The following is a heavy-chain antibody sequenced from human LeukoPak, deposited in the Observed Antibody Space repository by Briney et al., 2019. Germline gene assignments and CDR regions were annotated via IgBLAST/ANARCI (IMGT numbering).Heavy chain of an antibody. Sequence: PSQTLSLTCAVYGGFFSGYYGSWIRHPPGKGLEWIGEINHSGSTNYNPSLKSRVTISVDTSKNQFSLKLSSVTAADTAVYYCARGLARYCSSTSCYDEGMAYFDYWGQGTLVTVSS. J-gene: IGHJ4*02. D-gene: IGHD2-2*01. CDR1: GGFFSGYY. V-gene: IGHV4-34*01. CDR2: INHSGST. CDR3: ARGLARYCSSTSCYDEGMAYFDY.